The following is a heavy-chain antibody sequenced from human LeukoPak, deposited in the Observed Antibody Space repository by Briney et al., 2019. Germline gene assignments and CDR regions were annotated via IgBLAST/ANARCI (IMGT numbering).Heavy chain of an antibody. Sequence: GESLKISCKGSGYSFTSYWIGWVRQMPGKGLEWMGIIYPGDSDTRYSPSFQGQVTISADTSISTAYMELSRLRSDDTAVYYCASFGAFGGVIVIQDIAFDIWGQGTLVTVSS. J-gene: IGHJ4*02. D-gene: IGHD3-16*02. CDR2: IYPGDSDT. CDR3: ASFGAFGGVIVIQDIAFDI. V-gene: IGHV5-51*01. CDR1: GYSFTSYW.